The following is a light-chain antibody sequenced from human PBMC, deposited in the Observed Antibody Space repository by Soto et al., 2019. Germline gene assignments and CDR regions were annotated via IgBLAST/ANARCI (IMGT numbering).Light chain of an antibody. CDR3: QSYDSNLSSCV. Sequence: QSVLTQPPSVSGAPGQRVTISCTGSSSNIGAGYDVHWYQQVPGTAPKLLIYGNSNRPSGVPDRFSGSKSGTSASLAITGLQAEDEADYYCQSYDSNLSSCVFGGGTKVTVL. CDR2: GNS. CDR1: SSNIGAGYD. V-gene: IGLV1-40*01. J-gene: IGLJ3*02.